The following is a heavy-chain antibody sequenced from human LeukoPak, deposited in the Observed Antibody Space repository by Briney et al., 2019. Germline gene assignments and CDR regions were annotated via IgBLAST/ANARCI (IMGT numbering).Heavy chain of an antibody. CDR2: ISSSSSYI. V-gene: IGHV3-21*01. CDR1: GVTFSSYS. CDR3: ARVATGVTTTV. Sequence: GGSLRLSCAASGVTFSSYSTNWVCQAPGKGLEWVSSISSSSSYIYYADSVKGRFTISRDNAKNSLYLQMNSLRAEDTAVYYCARVATGVTTTVWGQGTLVTVSS. D-gene: IGHD4-17*01. J-gene: IGHJ4*02.